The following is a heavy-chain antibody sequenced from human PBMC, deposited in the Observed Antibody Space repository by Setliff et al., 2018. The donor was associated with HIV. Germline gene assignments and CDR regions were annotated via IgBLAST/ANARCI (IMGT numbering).Heavy chain of an antibody. CDR2: LYSSGRT. J-gene: IGHJ4*02. CDR1: GASVSSGTYS. Sequence: SSETLSLTCSVSGASVSSGTYSWGWIRQPPGKGLEWIGSLYSSGRTFFKSSLRSRVTISVDTSRNQFSLRLDSSAAADTAIYFCAASYGSSWFGPFDYWGQGTLVTLSS. V-gene: IGHV4-39*01. CDR3: AASYGSSWFGPFDY. D-gene: IGHD6-13*01.